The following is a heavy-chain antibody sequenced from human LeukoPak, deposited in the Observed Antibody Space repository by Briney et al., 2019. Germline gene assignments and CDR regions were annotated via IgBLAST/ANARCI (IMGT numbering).Heavy chain of an antibody. V-gene: IGHV3-30*18. CDR2: ISYDGSNK. J-gene: IGHJ4*02. CDR3: AKDLID. Sequence: GRSLRLSCAASGFTFSRHGMHWVRQAPGKGLEWVAVISYDGSNKHYADSVKGRFTISRDNSKNTLYLQMNSLRAEDTATYYCAKDLIDWGQGTLVTVSS. CDR1: GFTFSRHG.